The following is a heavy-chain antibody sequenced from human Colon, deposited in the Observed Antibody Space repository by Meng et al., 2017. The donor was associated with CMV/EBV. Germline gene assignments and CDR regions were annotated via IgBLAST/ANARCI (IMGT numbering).Heavy chain of an antibody. CDR2: MVPNTGRT. V-gene: IGHV1-8*01. J-gene: IGHJ3*02. D-gene: IGHD3-3*02. CDR3: ARYIFGTGFDI. Sequence: CKASGYPFGRLDVDWVRQAAGQGPEWVGYMVPNTGRTGTAQKFLGRVTMTWDASIATVYMELNSLTFEDTAVYYCARYIFGTGFDIWGQGTMVTVSS. CDR1: GYPFGRLD.